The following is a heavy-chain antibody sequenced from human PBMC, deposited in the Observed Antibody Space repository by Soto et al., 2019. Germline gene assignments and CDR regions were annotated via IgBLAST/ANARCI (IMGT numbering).Heavy chain of an antibody. V-gene: IGHV1-18*01. J-gene: IGHJ6*02. CDR2: ISTDNGNT. Sequence: ASVKVSCKASGYTFTNSGISWVRQAPGQGLEWMGWISTDNGNTNYAQHLQGRVSMTTDTSTSTAYMDLRSLRSEDTAVYYCARAYCSGGSCYSSYYYGMDVWG. CDR3: ARAYCSGGSCYSSYYYGMDV. CDR1: GYTFTNSG. D-gene: IGHD2-15*01.